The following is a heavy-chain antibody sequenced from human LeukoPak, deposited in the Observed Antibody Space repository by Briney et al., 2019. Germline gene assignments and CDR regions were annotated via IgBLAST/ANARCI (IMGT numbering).Heavy chain of an antibody. J-gene: IGHJ4*02. Sequence: PGGSLRLSCAASGFTFSNYAMNWVRQAPGKGLEWVSSFGGNGGNTYYADSVRGRFTISRDNSKNTLYLQMNSLRAEDTAIYFCAKSLNWNFESWGRGTLVTVSS. D-gene: IGHD1-1*01. CDR3: AKSLNWNFES. CDR2: FGGNGGNT. CDR1: GFTFSNYA. V-gene: IGHV3-23*01.